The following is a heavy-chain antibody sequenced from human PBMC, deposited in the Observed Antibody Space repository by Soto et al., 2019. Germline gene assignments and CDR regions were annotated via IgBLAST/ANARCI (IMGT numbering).Heavy chain of an antibody. D-gene: IGHD3-3*01. CDR3: ARLFRDVYNAVEY. Sequence: QVQLQESGPGLVKPSETLSLTCTVSGGSISSYHWSWIRQSPGKGLEWIGYTSNSAPTIYNPSLNSRVSTSADTSKNQFSRRLRSVTAADTAVYFCARLFRDVYNAVEYWGQGALVTVSS. CDR2: TSNSAPT. V-gene: IGHV4-59*08. CDR1: GGSISSYH. J-gene: IGHJ4*02.